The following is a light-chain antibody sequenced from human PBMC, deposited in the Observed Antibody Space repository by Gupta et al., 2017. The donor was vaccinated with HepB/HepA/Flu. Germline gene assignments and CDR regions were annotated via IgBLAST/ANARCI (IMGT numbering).Light chain of an antibody. V-gene: IGLV2-23*02. Sequence: QSALTQPASVSGSPGQSITISCTGTNSDVGTYNLVSWYQQHPGKAPKLVIFEVNKRPSGISNRFSGSKSGNTASLTISGLQAEDEADYYCSSYAVSYTFYVFGNGTKVTV. CDR2: EVN. J-gene: IGLJ1*01. CDR3: SSYAVSYTFYV. CDR1: NSDVGTYNL.